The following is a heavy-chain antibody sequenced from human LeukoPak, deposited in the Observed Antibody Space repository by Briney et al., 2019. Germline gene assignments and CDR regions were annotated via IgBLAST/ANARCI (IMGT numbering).Heavy chain of an antibody. CDR3: ARGYSTPDY. CDR2: IYSGGST. D-gene: IGHD4-11*01. CDR1: GFTFSSYE. V-gene: IGHV3-66*02. J-gene: IGHJ4*02. Sequence: GGSLRLSCAASGFTFSSYEMNWVRQAPGKGLEWVSVIYSGGSTYYADSVKGRFTISRDNSKNTLYLQMNSLRAEDTAVYYCARGYSTPDYWGQGTLVTVSS.